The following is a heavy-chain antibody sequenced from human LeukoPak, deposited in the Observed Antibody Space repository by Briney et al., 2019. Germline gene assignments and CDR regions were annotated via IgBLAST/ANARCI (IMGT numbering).Heavy chain of an antibody. CDR2: IYYSGST. J-gene: IGHJ5*02. Sequence: SETLSLTCTVSGGSINSYYWSWIRQPPGKGLEWIGYIYYSGSTNYNPSLKSRVTISVDKSKNQFSLKLSSVTAADTAVYYCARVLLWFGDPQRFDPWGQGTLVTVSS. CDR3: ARVLLWFGDPQRFDP. V-gene: IGHV4-59*12. CDR1: GGSINSYY. D-gene: IGHD3-10*01.